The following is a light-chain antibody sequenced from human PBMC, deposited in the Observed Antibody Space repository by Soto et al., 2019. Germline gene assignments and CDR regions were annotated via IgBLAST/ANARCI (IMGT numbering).Light chain of an antibody. V-gene: IGKV4-1*01. Sequence: DIVMTQSPDSLAVSLGERATINCKSSQSVLHSSHNKNYLAWYQQKPGQPPKLLIYWASTRKSGVPDRFSGSGSGTDSTLTISSLQAEDVAVYYCQHYSTTPRTFGQGTKVEIK. J-gene: IGKJ1*01. CDR3: QHYSTTPRT. CDR2: WAS. CDR1: QSVLHSSHNKNY.